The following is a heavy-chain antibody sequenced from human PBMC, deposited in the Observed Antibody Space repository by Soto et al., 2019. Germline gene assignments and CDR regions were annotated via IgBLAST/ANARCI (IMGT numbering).Heavy chain of an antibody. V-gene: IGHV1-3*01. CDR2: INAGNGNT. D-gene: IGHD3-10*01. CDR1: GYTFTSYA. J-gene: IGHJ4*02. Sequence: ASVKVSCKASGYTFTSYAMHWVRQAPGQRLEWMGWINAGNGNTKYSQKFQGRVTITRDTSASTAYMELNSLRAEDTAVYFCAKIWFGESLPFDDWGQGILVTVSS. CDR3: AKIWFGESLPFDD.